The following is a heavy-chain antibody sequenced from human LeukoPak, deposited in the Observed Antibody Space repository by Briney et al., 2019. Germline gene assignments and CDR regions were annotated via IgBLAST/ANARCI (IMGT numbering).Heavy chain of an antibody. J-gene: IGHJ4*02. CDR1: GFTFSNYW. Sequence: GGSLRLSCAASGFTFSNYWMYWVRQAPGNWLVCVSRINTDGTKTDYADSVKGRFTISRDNAKNTLYLQVSSLRAEGTAVYYCVRLLDRDYWGEGKLVTVSS. D-gene: IGHD3-3*01. CDR2: INTDGTKT. CDR3: VRLLDRDY. V-gene: IGHV3-74*01.